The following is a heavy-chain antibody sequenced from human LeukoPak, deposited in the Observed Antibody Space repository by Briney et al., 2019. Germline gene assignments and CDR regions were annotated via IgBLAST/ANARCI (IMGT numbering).Heavy chain of an antibody. V-gene: IGHV4-39*01. J-gene: IGHJ5*02. CDR2: IYYSGST. CDR3: ARGRGYSGYENWFDP. CDR1: GGSISSSSYY. Sequence: SSETLSLTCTVSGGSISSSSYYWGWIRQPPGKGLEWIGSIYYSGSTYYNPSLKSRVTISADTSKNQFSLKLSSVTAADTAVYYCARGRGYSGYENWFDPWGQGTLVTVSS. D-gene: IGHD5-12*01.